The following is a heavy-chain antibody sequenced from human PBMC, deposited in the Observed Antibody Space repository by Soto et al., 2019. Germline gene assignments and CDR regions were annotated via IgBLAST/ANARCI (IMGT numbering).Heavy chain of an antibody. V-gene: IGHV1-69*01. J-gene: IGHJ4*02. CDR2: IIPIFGTA. CDR1: GGTFSSYA. D-gene: IGHD6-13*01. CDR3: GRGSSYDEFDY. Sequence: QVQLVQSGAEVKKPGSSVKVSCKASGGTFSSYAISWVRQAPGQGLEWMGGIIPIFGTANYAQKFQGRVTITADESTRTAYMELGSVRSVDTAVYYCGRGSSYDEFDYWGQGTLVTVSS.